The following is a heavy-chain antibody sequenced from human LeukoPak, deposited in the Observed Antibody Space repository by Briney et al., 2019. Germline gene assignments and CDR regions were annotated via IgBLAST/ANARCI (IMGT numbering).Heavy chain of an antibody. Sequence: GGSLRLSCAASGLTFSSYGMHWVRQAPGKGLEWVAVISYDGSDKYYADSVKGRFTISRDNSKNTLFLQMNSLRAEDTAVYFCARDVGGGDTFDYWGQGTLVTVSS. V-gene: IGHV3-30*03. CDR1: GLTFSSYG. CDR3: ARDVGGGDTFDY. J-gene: IGHJ4*02. CDR2: ISYDGSDK. D-gene: IGHD2-21*02.